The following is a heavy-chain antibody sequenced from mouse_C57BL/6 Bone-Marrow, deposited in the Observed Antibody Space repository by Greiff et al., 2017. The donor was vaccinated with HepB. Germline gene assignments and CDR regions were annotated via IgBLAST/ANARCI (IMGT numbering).Heavy chain of an antibody. J-gene: IGHJ2*01. D-gene: IGHD6-1*01. CDR3: ASLSLYYFAY. CDR1: GFTFSAYG. V-gene: IGHV5-17*01. Sequence: EVQLVESGGGLVKPVGSLKLSCAASGFTFSAYGMHWVRQAPEKGLEWVAYLSSGSSTIYYAATVKGRFTISRDNAKNTLFLQMTSLRSEDTYMYYGASLSLYYFAYWRPGTPLTVSS. CDR2: LSSGSSTI.